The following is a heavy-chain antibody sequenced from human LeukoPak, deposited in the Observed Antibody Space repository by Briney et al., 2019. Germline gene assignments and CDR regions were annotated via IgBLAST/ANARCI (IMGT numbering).Heavy chain of an antibody. CDR1: GFTFTSSA. CDR3: AADLAVRGDYFDY. CDR2: IFVGSGHT. J-gene: IGHJ4*02. Sequence: SVKVSCKASGFTFTSSAMQCVRQARGQRLEWIGWIFVGSGHTNYARKFQERVTITRDMSTGTAYIELSSLRSEDTAVYYCAADLAVRGDYFDYCGQGTLVTVSS. V-gene: IGHV1-58*02. D-gene: IGHD6-6*01.